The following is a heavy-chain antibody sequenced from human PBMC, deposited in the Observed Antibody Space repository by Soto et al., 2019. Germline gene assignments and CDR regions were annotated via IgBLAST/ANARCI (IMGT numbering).Heavy chain of an antibody. J-gene: IGHJ5*02. D-gene: IGHD6-13*01. CDR2: ISGSGGST. CDR3: AKDGAPYVAADFNWFDP. V-gene: IGHV3-23*01. CDR1: GFTFSSYA. Sequence: GGSLRLSCAASGFTFSSYAMSWVRQAPGKGLEWVSAISGSGGSTYYADSVKGRFTISRDNSKNTLCLQMNSLRAEDTAVYYCAKDGAPYVAADFNWFDPWGQGTLVTVSS.